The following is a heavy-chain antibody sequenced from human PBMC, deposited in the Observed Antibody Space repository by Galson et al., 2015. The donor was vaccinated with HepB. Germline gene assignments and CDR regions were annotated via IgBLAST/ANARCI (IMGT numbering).Heavy chain of an antibody. J-gene: IGHJ4*02. D-gene: IGHD5-24*01. V-gene: IGHV3-7*01. CDR1: GFSLSTSW. Sequence: SLRLSCAASGFSLSTSWMSCVRQAPGKGLEWVANIKQDGSEKYYVDSVNGRFTISRDNAKNSLYLQMNILSAEDTAVYYCARDRFLGYTYDYWGQGTLVTVSS. CDR3: ARDRFLGYTYDY. CDR2: IKQDGSEK.